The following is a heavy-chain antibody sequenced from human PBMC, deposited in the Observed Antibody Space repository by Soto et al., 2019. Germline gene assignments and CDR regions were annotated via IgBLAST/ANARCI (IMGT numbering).Heavy chain of an antibody. D-gene: IGHD6-19*01. CDR3: ARDQAWGSSRVADAFDI. Sequence: QVQLVQSGAEVKKPGASVKVSCKASGYTFTSYAMHWVRQAPGQRLEWMGWINAGNGNTKYSQKFQGRVTITRHTSASTANMELSSLRSEDTAVYYCARDQAWGSSRVADAFDIWGQGTMVTVSS. V-gene: IGHV1-3*01. CDR2: INAGNGNT. CDR1: GYTFTSYA. J-gene: IGHJ3*02.